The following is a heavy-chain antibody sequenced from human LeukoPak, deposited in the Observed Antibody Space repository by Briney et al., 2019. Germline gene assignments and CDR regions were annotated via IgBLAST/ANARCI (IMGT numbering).Heavy chain of an antibody. J-gene: IGHJ4*02. CDR1: GLTFSYW. D-gene: IGHD2-2*01. CDR3: ARDPYCSSTSCYPT. V-gene: IGHV3-7*01. Sequence: GGSLRLSCAASGLTFSYWMSWVRQAPGKGLEWVANIKQDGSEKYYVDSVKGRFTISRDNAKNSLYLQMNSLRAEDTAVYYCARDPYCSSTSCYPTWGQGTLVTVSS. CDR2: IKQDGSEK.